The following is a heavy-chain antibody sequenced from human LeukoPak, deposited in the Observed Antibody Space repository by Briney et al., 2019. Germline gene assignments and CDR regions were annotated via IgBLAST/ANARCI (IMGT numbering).Heavy chain of an antibody. CDR3: ARGVSSSWFSSWFDS. CDR1: GYNFIDYY. V-gene: IGHV1-2*02. J-gene: IGHJ5*01. Sequence: ASVKVSCKTSGYNFIDYYINWVRQAHGQGLEWMAWMNPNTGGTKFAQRFQGRVTMTRDTSISTAYMELSRLTPDDTAVYYCARGVSSSWFSSWFDSWGQGTLVSVSS. CDR2: MNPNTGGT. D-gene: IGHD3-22*01.